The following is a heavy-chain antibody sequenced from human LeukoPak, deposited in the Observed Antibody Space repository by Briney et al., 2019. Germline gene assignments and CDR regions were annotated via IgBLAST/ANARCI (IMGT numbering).Heavy chain of an antibody. D-gene: IGHD2-2*02. J-gene: IGHJ6*02. CDR1: GHTFTSYA. CDR2: VNTNTGNP. Sequence: GASVKVSCKASGHTFTSYAMNWVRQAPGQGLEWMGWVNTNTGNPTYAQGFTGRFVFSLDTSVSTAYLQISSLKAEDTAVYYCARVTHRYCSSTSCYTYYYYGMDVWGQGTTVTVSS. CDR3: ARVTHRYCSSTSCYTYYYYGMDV. V-gene: IGHV7-4-1*02.